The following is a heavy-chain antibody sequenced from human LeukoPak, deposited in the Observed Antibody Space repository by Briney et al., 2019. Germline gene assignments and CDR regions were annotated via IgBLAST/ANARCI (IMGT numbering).Heavy chain of an antibody. J-gene: IGHJ6*02. CDR2: ISAYNGNT. CDR3: ARDSPYPDIVVVVAATPYDYYGMDV. D-gene: IGHD2-15*01. CDR1: GYTFTIYG. V-gene: IGHV1-18*01. Sequence: ASVKVSCKASGYTFTIYGISWVRQAPGQGLEWMGWISAYNGNTNYAQKLQGRVTMTTDTSTSTAYMELRSLRSDDTAVYYCARDSPYPDIVVVVAATPYDYYGMDVWGQGTTVTVSS.